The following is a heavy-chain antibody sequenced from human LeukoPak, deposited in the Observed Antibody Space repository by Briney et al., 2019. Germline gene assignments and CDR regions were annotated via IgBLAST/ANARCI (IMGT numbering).Heavy chain of an antibody. D-gene: IGHD3-3*01. Sequence: GGSLRLSCAASGFTFSSYAMHWVRQAPGKGLEWVAVISYDGSNKYYADSVKGRLTISRDNSKNTLYLQMNSLRAEDTAVYYCAREAHDYDFWSGYYWGQGTLVTVSS. CDR2: ISYDGSNK. CDR1: GFTFSSYA. V-gene: IGHV3-30-3*01. CDR3: AREAHDYDFWSGYY. J-gene: IGHJ4*02.